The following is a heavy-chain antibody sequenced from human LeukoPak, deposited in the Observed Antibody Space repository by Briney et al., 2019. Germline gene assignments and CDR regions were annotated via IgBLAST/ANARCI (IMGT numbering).Heavy chain of an antibody. D-gene: IGHD6-13*01. J-gene: IGHJ4*02. CDR2: IYWDDDK. V-gene: IGHV2-5*02. CDR1: GFSLNTTGVG. Sequence: SGPTLVKPTQTLTLTFTFSGFSLNTTGVGVGWIRQRPGKALERLALIYWDDDKRYSPSLQNRLTITKDPSKHQVVLTMANMDPVDTAIYYCAHSEYISSWYVPFDHWGQGALVTVSS. CDR3: AHSEYISSWYVPFDH.